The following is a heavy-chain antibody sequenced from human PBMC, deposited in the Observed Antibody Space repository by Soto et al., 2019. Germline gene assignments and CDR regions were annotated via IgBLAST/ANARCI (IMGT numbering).Heavy chain of an antibody. CDR3: ARDKGEQVAYGMDA. CDR1: GFTLRSCE. CDR2: INSGGVT. V-gene: IGHV3-48*03. Sequence: GGSLTLSCTASGFTLRSCEMNWVRQAPGKGLEWVSYINSGGVTFYADSVKGRFTISRDNAQNSVLLQMNSLRAEDTAVYYCARDKGEQVAYGMDAWGQGTTVNVSS. D-gene: IGHD3-16*01. J-gene: IGHJ6*02.